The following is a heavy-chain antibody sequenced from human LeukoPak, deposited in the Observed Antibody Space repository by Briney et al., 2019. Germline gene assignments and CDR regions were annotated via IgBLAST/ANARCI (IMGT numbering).Heavy chain of an antibody. CDR2: IKRIIDGGTT. Sequence: GGPVRLSCAASGFTFSNTWMNWARQAPGKGLEWVGRIKRIIDGGTTDYAAPVKGRFTVSRDDSINTLYLQMSSLKTEDTAVYYCAAQGGSGDLRYWGRGNLEPVSS. J-gene: IGHJ4*02. V-gene: IGHV3-15*01. CDR1: GFTFSNTW. CDR3: AAQGGSGDLRY. D-gene: IGHD4-17*01.